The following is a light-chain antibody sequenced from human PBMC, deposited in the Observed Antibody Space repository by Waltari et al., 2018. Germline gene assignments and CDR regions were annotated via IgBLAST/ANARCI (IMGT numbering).Light chain of an antibody. CDR1: NSDVGFYNR. Sequence: QSALTQPPSVSGSPGQSVTISCAGTNSDVGFYNRVSWYQQSPGTAPKLRVYQVSNRPSRVPDRFSGPKSGSTASLTISGLQAEDEADYYCYSYTTSGIYVFGTGTKVSVL. V-gene: IGLV2-18*02. CDR3: YSYTTSGIYV. J-gene: IGLJ1*01. CDR2: QVS.